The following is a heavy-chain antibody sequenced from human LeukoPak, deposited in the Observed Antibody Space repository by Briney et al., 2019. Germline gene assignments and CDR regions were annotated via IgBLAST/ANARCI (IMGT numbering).Heavy chain of an antibody. J-gene: IGHJ4*02. CDR2: IRSKANSYAT. D-gene: IGHD6-19*01. CDR3: AKDSFSSGY. Sequence: GGSLRLSCAASGFTFSGSAMHWVRQAPGKGLEWVGRIRSKANSYATAYAASVKGRFTISRDDSKNTAYLQMNSLKTEDTAVYYCAKDSFSSGYWGQGTLVTVSS. CDR1: GFTFSGSA. V-gene: IGHV3-73*01.